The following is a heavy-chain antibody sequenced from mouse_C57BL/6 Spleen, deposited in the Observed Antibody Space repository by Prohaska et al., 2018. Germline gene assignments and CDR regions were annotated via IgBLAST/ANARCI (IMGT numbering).Heavy chain of an antibody. CDR2: IRLKSDNYEK. CDR1: GFTFSNYW. V-gene: IGHV6-3*01. CDR3: TGPDSSLGD. Sequence: EVKLEESGGGLVQPGGSMNLSCVASGFTFSNYWMNWVRQSPEKGLEWVAQIRLKSDNYEKHYAECVKGRFTISRDDSKSSVYMQMNNLRAEDTEIYYCTGPDSSLGDWGQGTTLTVSS. J-gene: IGHJ2*01. D-gene: IGHD1-1*01.